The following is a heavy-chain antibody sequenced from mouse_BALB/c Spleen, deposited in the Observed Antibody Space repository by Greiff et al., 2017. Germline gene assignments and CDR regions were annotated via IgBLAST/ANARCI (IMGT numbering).Heavy chain of an antibody. V-gene: IGHV7-3*02. CDR3: ARRGELGLAMDY. J-gene: IGHJ4*01. CDR1: GFTFTDYY. CDR2: IRNKANGYTT. D-gene: IGHD4-1*01. Sequence: EVKLVESGGGLVQPGGSLRLSCATSGFTFTDYYMSWVRQPPGKALEWLGFIRNKANGYTTEYSASVKGRFTISRDNSQSILYLQMNTLRAEDSATYYCARRGELGLAMDYWGQGTSVTVSS.